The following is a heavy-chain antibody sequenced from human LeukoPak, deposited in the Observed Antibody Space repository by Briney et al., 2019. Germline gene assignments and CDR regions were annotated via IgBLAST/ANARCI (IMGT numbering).Heavy chain of an antibody. J-gene: IGHJ5*02. Sequence: GGSLRLSCAASGFTFSDYYMSWIRQAPGKGLEWVSYISSSGSTIYYADSVKGRFTISRDNAKNSLYLQMNSLRAEDTAVYYCARGGREWSNIAVAGQHNWFDPWGQGTLVTVSS. CDR1: GFTFSDYY. CDR2: ISSSGSTI. CDR3: ARGGREWSNIAVAGQHNWFDP. D-gene: IGHD6-19*01. V-gene: IGHV3-11*04.